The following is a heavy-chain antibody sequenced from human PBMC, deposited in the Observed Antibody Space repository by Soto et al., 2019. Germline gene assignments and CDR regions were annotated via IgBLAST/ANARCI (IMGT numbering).Heavy chain of an antibody. CDR2: ISSSGSTI. CDR3: ASEYGSGSYAGYMDV. J-gene: IGHJ6*03. V-gene: IGHV3-11*01. CDR1: GFTFSDYY. D-gene: IGHD3-10*01. Sequence: GGSLRLSCAASGFTFSDYYMSWIRQAPGKGLEWVSYISSSGSTIYYADSVKGRFTISRDNAKNSLYLQMNSLRAEDTAVYYCASEYGSGSYAGYMDVWGKGTTVTVSS.